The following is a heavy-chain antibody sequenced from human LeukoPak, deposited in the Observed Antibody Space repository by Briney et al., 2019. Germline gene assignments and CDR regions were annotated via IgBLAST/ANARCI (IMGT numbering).Heavy chain of an antibody. V-gene: IGHV4-4*02. J-gene: IGHJ4*02. D-gene: IGHD4-17*01. CDR3: ARDLVTTVTPPD. CDR1: GGSISSSNW. Sequence: SETLSLTCAVSGGSISSSNWWSWVRQPPGKGLEWIGEIYHSGSTNYNPSLKSRVTISVDKSTNQFSLKLSSVTAADTAVYYCARDLVTTVTPPDWGQGTLVTVSS. CDR2: IYHSGST.